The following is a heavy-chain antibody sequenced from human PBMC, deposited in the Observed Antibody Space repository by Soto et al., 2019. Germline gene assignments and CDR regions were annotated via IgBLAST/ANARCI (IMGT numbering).Heavy chain of an antibody. CDR1: GFTFSSYA. CDR2: ISGSGGST. V-gene: IGHV3-23*01. J-gene: IGHJ4*02. CDR3: AKGGWFGELSPYYFDY. D-gene: IGHD3-10*01. Sequence: GGSLRLSCAASGFTFSSYAMSWVRQAPGKGLEWVSAISGSGGSTYYADSVKGRFTISRDNSKNTLYLQMNSLRAEDTAVYYCAKGGWFGELSPYYFDYWGQGTLVTVSS.